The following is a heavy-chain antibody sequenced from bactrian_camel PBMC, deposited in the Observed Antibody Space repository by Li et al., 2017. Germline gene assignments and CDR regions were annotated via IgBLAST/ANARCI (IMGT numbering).Heavy chain of an antibody. Sequence: HVQLVESGGGSTQAGGSLRLSCTASGQTYSTYCWAWLRQSPGKEREGVAAVGSDGAVTYDESVKGRFIISQDNAKNTLYLQMNSLKPEDTAMYSCAAQGGRWDSCLMAAYTYWGQGTQVTVS. D-gene: IGHD1*01. CDR1: GQTYSTYC. V-gene: IGHV3S55*01. CDR3: AAQGGRWDSCLMAAYTY. J-gene: IGHJ4*01. CDR2: VGSDGAV.